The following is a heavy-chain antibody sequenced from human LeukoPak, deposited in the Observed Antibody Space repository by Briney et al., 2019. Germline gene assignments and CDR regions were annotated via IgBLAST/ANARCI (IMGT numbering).Heavy chain of an antibody. CDR3: AREMGYYDSSGYGHAFDI. V-gene: IGHV3-30-3*01. J-gene: IGHJ3*02. Sequence: GRSLRLSCAASGFTFSSYAMHWVRQAPGKGPERVAVISYDGSNKYYADSVKGRFTISRDNSKNTLYLQMNSLRAEDTAVYYCAREMGYYDSSGYGHAFDIWGQGTTVTVSS. CDR2: ISYDGSNK. D-gene: IGHD3-22*01. CDR1: GFTFSSYA.